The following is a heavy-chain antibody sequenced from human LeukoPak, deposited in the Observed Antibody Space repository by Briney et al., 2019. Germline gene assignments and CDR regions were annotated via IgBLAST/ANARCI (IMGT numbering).Heavy chain of an antibody. D-gene: IGHD2-21*01. V-gene: IGHV3-23*01. CDR2: ISGSGGST. CDR3: ARVYTAYCGGDCYWDAFDI. CDR1: GFTFSSYA. J-gene: IGHJ3*02. Sequence: PGGSLRLSCAASGFTFSSYAMSWVRQAPGKGLEWVSAISGSGGSTYYADSVKGRFTISRDNSKNTLYLQMNSLRAEDTAVYYCARVYTAYCGGDCYWDAFDIWGQGTMVTVSS.